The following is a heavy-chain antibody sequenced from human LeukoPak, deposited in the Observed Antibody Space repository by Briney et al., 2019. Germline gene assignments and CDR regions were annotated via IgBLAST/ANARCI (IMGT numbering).Heavy chain of an antibody. Sequence: GGSLRLSCTASGFTFSSYWMHWVRQVPGKGLMWLTRISLDGSMTSYADSVRGRFIISRDNAKNTVYLQLNGLRAEDTAVYHCAREGITLTIDYWGQGTLVAVSS. J-gene: IGHJ4*02. CDR1: GFTFSSYW. CDR3: AREGITLTIDY. CDR2: ISLDGSMT. V-gene: IGHV3-74*01. D-gene: IGHD4-11*01.